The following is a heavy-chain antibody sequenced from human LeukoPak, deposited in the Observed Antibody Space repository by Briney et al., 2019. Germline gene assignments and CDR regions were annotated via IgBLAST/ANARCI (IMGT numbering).Heavy chain of an antibody. CDR3: ARDPAYDILTGYKVYYYMDV. CDR1: GYTFTGYY. D-gene: IGHD3-9*01. CDR2: INPNSGGT. V-gene: IGHV1-2*02. Sequence: ASVKVSCKASGYTFTGYYMHWVRQAPGQGLEWMGWINPNSGGTNYAQKFQGRVTMIRDTSISTAYMELSRLRSDDTAVYYCARDPAYDILTGYKVYYYMDVWGKGTTVTVSS. J-gene: IGHJ6*03.